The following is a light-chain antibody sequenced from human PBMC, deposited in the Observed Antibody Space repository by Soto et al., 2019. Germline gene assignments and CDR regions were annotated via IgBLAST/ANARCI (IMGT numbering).Light chain of an antibody. Sequence: QSVLTQPPSASGTPGQRVTISCAGSSSNIETNDIFWHQQLPGSAPKLLIYSNDQRPSGVPDRFSASKSGTSASLVISGLRSEDEAEYFCATWDDSLSGVVFGGGTKLTVL. CDR2: SND. CDR3: ATWDDSLSGVV. CDR1: SSNIETND. V-gene: IGLV1-47*02. J-gene: IGLJ2*01.